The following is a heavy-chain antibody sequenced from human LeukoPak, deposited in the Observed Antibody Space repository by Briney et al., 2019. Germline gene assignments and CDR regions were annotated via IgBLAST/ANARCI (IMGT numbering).Heavy chain of an antibody. CDR2: SYSGSST. J-gene: IGHJ4*02. CDR3: ASTAQQLTNYAGRSHIDY. Sequence: GGSLRLSCAASGFTVSSNYMSWVRQAPGKGLEWVSVSYSGSSTYYADSVKGRFTISRDNSKNTLYLQMNSLRAEDTAVYYCASTAQQLTNYAGRSHIDYWGQGTLVTVSS. D-gene: IGHD6-13*01. V-gene: IGHV3-66*01. CDR1: GFTVSSNY.